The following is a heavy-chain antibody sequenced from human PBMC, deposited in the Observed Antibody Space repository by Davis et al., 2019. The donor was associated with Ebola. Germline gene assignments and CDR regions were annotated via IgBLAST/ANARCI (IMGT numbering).Heavy chain of an antibody. CDR3: ARHGPRYCSSTSCYSRGGWFDP. CDR2: IDPSDSYT. V-gene: IGHV5-10-1*01. CDR1: GYSFTSYW. J-gene: IGHJ5*02. Sequence: GESLKISCKGSGYSFTSYWISWVRQMPGKGLEWMGRIDPSDSYTNYSPSFQGHVTISADKSISTAYLQWSSLKASDTAMYYCARHGPRYCSSTSCYSRGGWFDPWGQGTLVTVSS. D-gene: IGHD2-2*01.